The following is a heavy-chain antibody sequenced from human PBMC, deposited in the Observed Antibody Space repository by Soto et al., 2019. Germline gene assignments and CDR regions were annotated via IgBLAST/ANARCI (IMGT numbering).Heavy chain of an antibody. CDR1: GGSITTGGYY. Sequence: LSLPCTVSGGSITTGGYYWSWIRQLPGKGLEWVGHRYYSESTYYNPSLKSRVSISLDTSKNQFSLKLSFVTAADTAMYYCARTKCSGGSCYSWSLDYWGQGTPVTVSS. D-gene: IGHD2-15*01. CDR3: ARTKCSGGSCYSWSLDY. V-gene: IGHV4-31*03. J-gene: IGHJ4*02. CDR2: RYYSEST.